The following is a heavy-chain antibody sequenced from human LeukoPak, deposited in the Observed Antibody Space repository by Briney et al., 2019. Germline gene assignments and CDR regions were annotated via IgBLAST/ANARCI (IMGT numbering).Heavy chain of an antibody. CDR2: INPNSGGT. CDR3: ARDRATDSGSYFPDY. V-gene: IGHV1-2*06. CDR1: GYTFTGYY. J-gene: IGHJ4*02. D-gene: IGHD1-26*01. Sequence: ASVKVSCKASGYTFTGYYMHWVRQAPGQGLEWMGRINPNSGGTNYAQKFQGRVTMTRDTSISTAYMELSRLRSDDTAVYYCARDRATDSGSYFPDYWGQGTLVTVSS.